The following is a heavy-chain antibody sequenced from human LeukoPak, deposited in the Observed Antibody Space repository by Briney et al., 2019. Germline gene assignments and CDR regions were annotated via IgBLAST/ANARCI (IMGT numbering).Heavy chain of an antibody. V-gene: IGHV3-30*02. CDR2: IRYDELQD. D-gene: IGHD4-11*01. CDR3: VRDFSNYVAFFDS. CDR1: GVTFRNHG. Sequence: GGSLRLSCATSGVTFRNHGMHWVRQAPGKGREWVAFIRYDELQDYYADSVRGRFTISRDNSKSALYLQMGSLRPEDTAMYYCVRDFSNYVAFFDSWGQGVLVTVSS. J-gene: IGHJ4*02.